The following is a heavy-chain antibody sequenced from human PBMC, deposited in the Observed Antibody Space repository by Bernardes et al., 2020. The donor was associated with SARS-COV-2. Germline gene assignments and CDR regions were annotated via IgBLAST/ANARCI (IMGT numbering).Heavy chain of an antibody. J-gene: IGHJ4*02. CDR2: ISGSNGNT. CDR1: RYTFNDYG. D-gene: IGHD3-9*01. CDR3: AREDYDMLTGYSPTRDY. Sequence: AAVKVSCKASRYTFNDYGISWVRQAPRRGLEWVGWISGSNGNTTSAEKFQGRVTMTTDTSTSTAYMELRSLRSDDTAVYYCAREDYDMLTGYSPTRDYWGQGTLVTVSS. V-gene: IGHV1-18*04.